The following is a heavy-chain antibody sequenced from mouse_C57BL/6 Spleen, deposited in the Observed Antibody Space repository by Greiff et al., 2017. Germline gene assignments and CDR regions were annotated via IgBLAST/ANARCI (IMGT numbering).Heavy chain of an antibody. Sequence: DVMLVESGGGLVKPGGSLKLSCAASGFTFSSYTMSWVRQTPEKRLEWVATISGGGGNTYYPDSVKGRFTISRDNAKNTLYLQMSSLRSEDTALYYCARPHHRGYFDYWGQGTTLTVSS. CDR3: ARPHHRGYFDY. D-gene: IGHD2-14*01. CDR2: ISGGGGNT. J-gene: IGHJ2*01. CDR1: GFTFSSYT. V-gene: IGHV5-9*01.